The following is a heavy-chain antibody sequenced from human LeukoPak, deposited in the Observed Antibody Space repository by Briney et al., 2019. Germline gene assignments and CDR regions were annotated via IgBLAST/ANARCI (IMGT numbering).Heavy chain of an antibody. D-gene: IGHD6-6*01. CDR3: ARLEIAARRRGDY. CDR2: IYTSGST. CDR1: GGSISSGSYY. V-gene: IGHV4-61*02. Sequence: PSQTLSLTCTVSGGSISSGSYYWSWIRQPAGKGLEWIGRIYTSGSTNYNPSLKSRVTMSVDTSKNQFSLKLSSVTAADTAVYYCARLEIAARRRGDYWGHGTLVTVSS. J-gene: IGHJ4*01.